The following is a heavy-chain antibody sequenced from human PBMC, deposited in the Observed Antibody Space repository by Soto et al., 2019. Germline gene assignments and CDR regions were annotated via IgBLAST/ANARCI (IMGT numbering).Heavy chain of an antibody. CDR1: GGSISSGGYC. V-gene: IGHV4-31*03. CDR2: IYYSGSN. CDR3: ARDDY. Sequence: QVQLQEAGPGLVKPSQTLSLTCTVSGGSISSGGYCWSWIRQHPGKGREWIGYIYYSGSNYYNPSLRSRVTISVDTSKNQFSLKLSSVTAADTAVYYCARDDYWGQGTLVTVSS. J-gene: IGHJ4*02.